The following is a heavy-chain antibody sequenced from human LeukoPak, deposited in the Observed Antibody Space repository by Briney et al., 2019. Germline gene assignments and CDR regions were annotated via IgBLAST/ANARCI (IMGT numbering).Heavy chain of an antibody. CDR2: IYLGDSDT. J-gene: IGHJ3*02. CDR1: GYSFTSYW. Sequence: GESLKISCKGSGYSFTSYWVGWVRQMPGKGLEWMGIIYLGDSDTRYSPSFQGQVTISADKSISTAYLQWSSLKASDTAMYYCARSEPGLLWFGELLYDLDAFDIWGQGTMVTVSS. V-gene: IGHV5-51*01. CDR3: ARSEPGLLWFGELLYDLDAFDI. D-gene: IGHD3-10*01.